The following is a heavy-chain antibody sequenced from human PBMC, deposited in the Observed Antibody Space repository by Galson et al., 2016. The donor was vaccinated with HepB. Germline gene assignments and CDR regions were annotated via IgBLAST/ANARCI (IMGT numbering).Heavy chain of an antibody. D-gene: IGHD5-24*01. J-gene: IGHJ4*02. CDR1: GFTFSTSG. CDR3: AKGRWDFDS. CDR2: IPYDGSNK. V-gene: IGHV3-30*18. Sequence: SLRLSCAASGFTFSTSGIHWVRQAPGKGLEWVAVIPYDGSNKFYADSVKGRFTISRDNSKNTLYLQMHSLRGEDTAVYYCAKGRWDFDSWGQGTLVTVSS.